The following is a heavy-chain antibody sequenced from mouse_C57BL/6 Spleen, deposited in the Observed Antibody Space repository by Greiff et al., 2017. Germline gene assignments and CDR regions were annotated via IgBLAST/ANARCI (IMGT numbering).Heavy chain of an antibody. CDR3: ASYYGYDDGAWCAY. CDR2: IDPADGNT. Sequence: EVQLQQSVAELVRPGASVKLSCTASGFNIKNTYMHWVKQRPEQGLEWIGRIDPADGNTKYAPKFQGKATITADTSSSTAYMELRSLTSEDSAVYFCASYYGYDDGAWCAYWGQGTLVTVSA. J-gene: IGHJ3*01. CDR1: GFNIKNTY. V-gene: IGHV14-3*01. D-gene: IGHD2-2*01.